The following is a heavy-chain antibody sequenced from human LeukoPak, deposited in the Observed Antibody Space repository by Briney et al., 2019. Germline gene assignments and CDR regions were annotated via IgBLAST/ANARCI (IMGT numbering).Heavy chain of an antibody. CDR2: IYQSGSS. J-gene: IGHJ6*02. V-gene: IGHV4-30-2*01. CDR1: GGSISSGGYS. CDR3: ARYDFWSGYDV. Sequence: SETLSLTCAVSGGSISSGGYSWSWIRQPPGKGLEWIGYIYQSGSSYCNPSLKSRVTISVDWSKNQFSLKLSSVTAADTAVYYCARYDFWSGYDVWGQGTTVTVSS. D-gene: IGHD3-3*01.